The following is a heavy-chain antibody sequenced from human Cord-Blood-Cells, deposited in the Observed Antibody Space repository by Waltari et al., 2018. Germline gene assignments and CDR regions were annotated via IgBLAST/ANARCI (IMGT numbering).Heavy chain of an antibody. V-gene: IGHV3-7*01. J-gene: IGHJ4*02. CDR3: ARELTGGGSGY. D-gene: IGHD7-27*01. Sequence: EVQLVESGGGLVQPGGSLRLSCAASGFTFCSHWMSWVRQAPGKGLEWVANIKQDGSEKYYVDSVKGRFTISRDNAKNSLYLQMNSLRAEDTAVYYCARELTGGGSGYWGQGTLVTVSS. CDR1: GFTFCSHW. CDR2: IKQDGSEK.